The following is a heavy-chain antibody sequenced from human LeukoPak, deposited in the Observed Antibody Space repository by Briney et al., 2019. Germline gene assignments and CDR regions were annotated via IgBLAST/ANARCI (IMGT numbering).Heavy chain of an antibody. CDR2: IYHSGST. Sequence: SETLSLTCTVSGGSISTYYWSWIRQPPGKGLEWIGYIYHSGSTYYNPSLKSRVTISVDRSKNQFSLKLSSVTAADTAVYYCARGAGLRFLEWFSYFDYWGQGTLVTVSS. V-gene: IGHV4-59*12. J-gene: IGHJ4*02. CDR1: GGSISTYY. CDR3: ARGAGLRFLEWFSYFDY. D-gene: IGHD3-3*01.